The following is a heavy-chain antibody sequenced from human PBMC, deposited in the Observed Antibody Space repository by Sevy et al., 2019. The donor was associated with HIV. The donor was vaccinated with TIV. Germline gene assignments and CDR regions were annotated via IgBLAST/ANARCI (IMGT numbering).Heavy chain of an antibody. CDR2: ISYDGSNK. J-gene: IGHJ3*02. V-gene: IGHV3-30-3*01. CDR3: ARDGRKWELLHAFDI. Sequence: GGSLRLSCAASGFTLSSYAMHWVRQAPGKGREGVAVISYDGSNKYYADSVKGRFTISGDNSKNTLYLQMNSLRAEDTAVYYCARDGRKWELLHAFDIWGQGTMVTVSS. D-gene: IGHD1-26*01. CDR1: GFTLSSYA.